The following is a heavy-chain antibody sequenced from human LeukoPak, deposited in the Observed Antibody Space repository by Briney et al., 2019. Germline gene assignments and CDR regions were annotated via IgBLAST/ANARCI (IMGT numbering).Heavy chain of an antibody. J-gene: IGHJ5*02. CDR1: GGSISSGSYY. D-gene: IGHD4-17*01. Sequence: SQTLSLTCTVSGGSISSGSYYWSWIRQPAGKGLEWIGYIYYSGSTYYNPSLKSRVTISVDTSKNQFSLKLSSVTAADTAVYYCARTADYAGFDPWGQGTLVTVSS. CDR2: IYYSGST. CDR3: ARTADYAGFDP. V-gene: IGHV4-30-4*08.